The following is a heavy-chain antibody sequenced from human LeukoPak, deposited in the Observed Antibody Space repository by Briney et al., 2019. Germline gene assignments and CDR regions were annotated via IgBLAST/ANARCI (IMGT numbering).Heavy chain of an antibody. CDR3: ALIHIVVPATKDNYGMDV. CDR2: IIPNSGRT. D-gene: IGHD2-2*01. J-gene: IGHJ6*02. CDR1: GYSFTDYY. Sequence: ASVKVSCKASGYSFTDYYLHWVRQAPGQGPKWLGWIIPNSGRTKYAQKFQGRVTMTRDTSIRTAYMELHSLRSDDTALYYCALIHIVVPATKDNYGMDVWGQGTTVTVSS. V-gene: IGHV1-2*02.